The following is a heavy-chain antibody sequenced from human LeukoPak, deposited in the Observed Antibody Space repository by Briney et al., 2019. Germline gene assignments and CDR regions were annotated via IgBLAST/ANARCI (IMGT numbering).Heavy chain of an antibody. D-gene: IGHD3-16*01. V-gene: IGHV1-2*02. CDR3: ARGSPPLGAFDI. Sequence: GASVKVSCKASGYTFTGYYMHWVRQAPRQGLEWMGWINPNSGGTNYAQKFQGRGTMTRDTSISTAYMELSRLRSDDTAVYYCARGSPPLGAFDIWGQGTMVTVSS. CDR1: GYTFTGYY. CDR2: INPNSGGT. J-gene: IGHJ3*02.